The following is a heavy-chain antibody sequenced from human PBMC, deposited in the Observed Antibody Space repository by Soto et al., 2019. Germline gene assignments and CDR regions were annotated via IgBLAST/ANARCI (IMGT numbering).Heavy chain of an antibody. V-gene: IGHV1-69*12. CDR2: IISIFGTP. CDR1: GGTFNSYV. CDR3: ARDLGSGYDPGDY. D-gene: IGHD5-12*01. J-gene: IGHJ4*02. Sequence: QVQLVQSGAEVKKPGSSVKVSCKASGGTFNSYVFNWVRQAPGQGLEWMGGIISIFGTPNYGQKFQGRVTITADESTSTGFVELSSLTSGVTAMYYCARDLGSGYDPGDYWGQGALVTVSS.